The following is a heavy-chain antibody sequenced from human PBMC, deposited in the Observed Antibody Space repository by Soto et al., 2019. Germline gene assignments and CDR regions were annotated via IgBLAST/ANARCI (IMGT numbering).Heavy chain of an antibody. J-gene: IGHJ6*02. CDR1: GGSFSGYY. CDR3: ARALLHNYQSLYCGMDV. V-gene: IGHV4-34*01. CDR2: INHSGST. Sequence: SETLSLTCAVYGGSFSGYYWSWIRQPPGKGLEWIGEINHSGSTNYNPSLKSRVTISVDTSKNQFSLKLSSVTAADTAVYYCARALLHNYQSLYCGMDVWGQGTTVTVSS. D-gene: IGHD2-15*01.